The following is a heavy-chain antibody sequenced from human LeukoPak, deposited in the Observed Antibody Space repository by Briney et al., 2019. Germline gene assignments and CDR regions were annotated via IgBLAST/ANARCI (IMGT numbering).Heavy chain of an antibody. Sequence: SETLSPTCTVSGGSISSYYWSWIRQPAGKGLEWIGRIYNSGSTTYNPSLKSRVTMSVDTSKNQFSLKLSSVTAADTAVYYCARQLRSTRYSGYGYYFDYWGQGTLVTVSS. V-gene: IGHV4-4*07. CDR2: IYNSGST. J-gene: IGHJ4*02. CDR1: GGSISSYY. CDR3: ARQLRSTRYSGYGYYFDY. D-gene: IGHD5-12*01.